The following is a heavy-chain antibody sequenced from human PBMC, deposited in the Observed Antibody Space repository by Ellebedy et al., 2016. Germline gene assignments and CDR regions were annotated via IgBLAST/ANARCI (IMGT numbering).Heavy chain of an antibody. Sequence: SETLSLTCTVSGGSISSSSYYWGWIRQPPGTGLEWIGSIYYSGSTYYNPSLKSRVTISVDTSKNQFSLKLSSVTAADTAVYYCARPYGSGSLPYWYFDLWGRGTLVTVSS. CDR1: GGSISSSSYY. V-gene: IGHV4-39*07. CDR2: IYYSGST. D-gene: IGHD3-10*01. CDR3: ARPYGSGSLPYWYFDL. J-gene: IGHJ2*01.